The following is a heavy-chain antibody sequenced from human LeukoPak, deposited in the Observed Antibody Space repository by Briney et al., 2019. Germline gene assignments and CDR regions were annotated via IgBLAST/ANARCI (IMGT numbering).Heavy chain of an antibody. V-gene: IGHV3-74*01. J-gene: IGHJ5*02. Sequence: PGGSLRLSCAASGFTFSSSWMHWVRQAPGKGLVWVSHIRSDGSTTNYADSVKGRFTISRDNAKNSLYLQMNSLRAEDTAVYYCARGVGSSWPGWFDPWGQGTLVTVSS. D-gene: IGHD6-13*01. CDR3: ARGVGSSWPGWFDP. CDR1: GFTFSSSW. CDR2: IRSDGSTT.